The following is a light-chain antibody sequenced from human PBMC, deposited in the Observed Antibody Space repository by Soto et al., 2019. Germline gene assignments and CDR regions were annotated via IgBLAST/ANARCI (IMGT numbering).Light chain of an antibody. V-gene: IGLV2-8*01. CDR1: KNDIGVYDF. CDR3: KSYAGSNTYV. J-gene: IGLJ1*01. Sequence: QSALTQPPSASGSPVQSVTISCTGTKNDIGVYDFVSWYQHHPGKAPRLIIYEVVQRPSGVPDRFSGSKSGNTASLPVSGLQAADEAYYFCKSYAGSNTYVFGSGTKLNVL. CDR2: EVV.